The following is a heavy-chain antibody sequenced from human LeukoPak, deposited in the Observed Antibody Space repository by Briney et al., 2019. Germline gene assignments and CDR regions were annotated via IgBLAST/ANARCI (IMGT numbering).Heavy chain of an antibody. J-gene: IGHJ4*02. CDR3: ASVPRGYSYGFFFY. Sequence: SETLSLTCTVSGGSISSYYWSWIRQPAGKGLEWIGRIYTSGSTNYNPSLKSRVTMSVDTSKNQFSLKLSFVTAADTAVYYCASVPRGYSYGFFFYWGQGTLVTVSS. D-gene: IGHD5-18*01. V-gene: IGHV4-4*07. CDR1: GGSISSYY. CDR2: IYTSGST.